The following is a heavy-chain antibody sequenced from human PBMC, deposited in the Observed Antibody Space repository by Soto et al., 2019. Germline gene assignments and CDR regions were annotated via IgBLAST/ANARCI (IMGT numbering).Heavy chain of an antibody. J-gene: IGHJ3*02. CDR2: ISSSSSYI. V-gene: IGHV3-21*01. CDR3: ARDGDYVWGSYRWSDAFDI. D-gene: IGHD3-16*02. CDR1: GFTFSSYS. Sequence: EVQLVESGGGLVKPGGSLRLSCAASGFTFSSYSMNWVRQAPGKGLEWVSSISSSSSYIYYADSVKGRFTISRDNDKNSLYLQMNSLRAEDTAVYYCARDGDYVWGSYRWSDAFDIWGQGTMVTVSS.